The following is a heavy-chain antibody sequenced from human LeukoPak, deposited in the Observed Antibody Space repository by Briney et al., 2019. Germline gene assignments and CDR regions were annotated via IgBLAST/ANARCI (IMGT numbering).Heavy chain of an antibody. CDR1: GFTVSSNF. CDR2: IYSNGGT. CDR3: GNFDF. J-gene: IGHJ3*01. V-gene: IGHV4-59*04. Sequence: GSLRLSCAASGFTVSSNFLSWVRQPPGKGLEWIGSIYSNGGTYYNPSLRSRVTMSVDTSKNQFSLKLTSVTAAETAVYYCGNFDFWGQGTMVIVSS.